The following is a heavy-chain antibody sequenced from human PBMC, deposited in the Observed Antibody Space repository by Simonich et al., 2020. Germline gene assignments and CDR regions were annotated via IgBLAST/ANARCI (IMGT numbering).Heavy chain of an antibody. CDR1: GFTFSSYS. Sequence: EVQLVESGGGLVKPGGSLRLSCAASGFTFSSYSMNWVRQAPGKGVEWASSNRSSSSYIYYADSVKGRFTSSRDNAKNSLYLQMNSLRAEDTAVYYCARDAAGDYWGQGTLVTVSS. V-gene: IGHV3-21*01. D-gene: IGHD6-13*01. J-gene: IGHJ4*02. CDR2: NRSSSSYI. CDR3: ARDAAGDY.